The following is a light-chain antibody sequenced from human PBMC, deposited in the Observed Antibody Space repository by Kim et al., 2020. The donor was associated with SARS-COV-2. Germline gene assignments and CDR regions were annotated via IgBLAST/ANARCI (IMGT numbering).Light chain of an antibody. CDR1: SSDVGAYNH. V-gene: IGLV2-14*01. J-gene: IGLJ3*02. CDR2: AVT. Sequence: QSALTQPASVSGSPGQSITISCTATSSDVGAYNHVSWYQQHPGKAPKLLIYAVTKRPSGISDRFSGSKSGNTASLTISGLQAEDEADYYCSSYTTISTGVFGGGTQLTVL. CDR3: SSYTTISTGV.